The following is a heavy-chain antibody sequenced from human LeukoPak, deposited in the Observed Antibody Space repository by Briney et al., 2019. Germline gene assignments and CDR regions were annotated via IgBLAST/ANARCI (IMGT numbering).Heavy chain of an antibody. CDR2: ISGSGGST. Sequence: GGSLRLSCAVSGFTFSSYAMSWVRQAPGKGLEWVSAISGSGGSTYYADSVKGRFTISIDNSKNTLYLQMNSLRAEDTAVYYCAKDVAVAGTAIFDYWGQGTLVTVSS. CDR3: AKDVAVAGTAIFDY. J-gene: IGHJ4*02. V-gene: IGHV3-23*01. CDR1: GFTFSSYA. D-gene: IGHD6-19*01.